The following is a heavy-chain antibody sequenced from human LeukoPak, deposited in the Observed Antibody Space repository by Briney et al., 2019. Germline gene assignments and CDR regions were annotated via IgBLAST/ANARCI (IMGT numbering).Heavy chain of an antibody. Sequence: GGSLRLSCAASGFTFDDCYMSWLRQAPGKGLEWVSYISSSGNTIYYADSVKGRFTISRDDAKNSLYLQMSSQRAEDTAVYYCARDLGTGYDILTGHYYYYYMDVWGKGTTVTVSS. CDR1: GFTFDDCY. CDR3: ARDLGTGYDILTGHYYYYYMDV. D-gene: IGHD3-9*01. CDR2: ISSSGNTI. V-gene: IGHV3-11*01. J-gene: IGHJ6*03.